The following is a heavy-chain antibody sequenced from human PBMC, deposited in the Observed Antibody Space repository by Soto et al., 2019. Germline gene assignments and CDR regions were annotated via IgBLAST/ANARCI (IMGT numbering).Heavy chain of an antibody. Sequence: QVQLVESGGGVVQPGRSLRLSCAASGFTFSSYAMHWVRQAPGKGLEWVAVISYDGSNKYYADSVKGGFTISRDNSXIXXYLQVNSLRAEDKVVYYCARDHYAIYYYYYYGMDVWGRGATVTVSS. V-gene: IGHV3-30-3*01. J-gene: IGHJ6*02. CDR2: ISYDGSNK. D-gene: IGHD2-2*01. CDR3: ARDHYAIYYYYYYGMDV. CDR1: GFTFSSYA.